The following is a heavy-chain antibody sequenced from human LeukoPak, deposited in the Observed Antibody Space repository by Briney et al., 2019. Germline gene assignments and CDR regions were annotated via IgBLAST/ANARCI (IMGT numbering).Heavy chain of an antibody. CDR3: ARESGYYRGAPDY. V-gene: IGHV4-34*01. D-gene: IGHD3-3*01. Sequence: SETLSLTCAVYGGSFSGYYWSWIRQPPGKGLEWIGEINHSGSTNYNPSLKSRVTISVDTSKNQFSLKLSSVTAADTAVYYCARESGYYRGAPDYWGQGTLVTVSS. CDR1: GGSFSGYY. J-gene: IGHJ4*02. CDR2: INHSGST.